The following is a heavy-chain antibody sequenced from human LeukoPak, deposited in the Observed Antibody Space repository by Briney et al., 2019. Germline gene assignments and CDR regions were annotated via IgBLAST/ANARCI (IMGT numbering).Heavy chain of an antibody. CDR2: TYYRSKWSF. V-gene: IGHV6-1*01. CDR3: ARGKYTSFDN. J-gene: IGHJ4*02. CDR1: GDSIFTNNVA. Sequence: PSQTLSLTCAISGDSIFTNNVAWNWIRQSPSRGLEWLGRTYYRSKWSFDYAVSVKSRITINADTSKNQFSLQLSSVTPEDTAVYYCARGKYTSFDNWGQGTLVTVSS. D-gene: IGHD6-6*01.